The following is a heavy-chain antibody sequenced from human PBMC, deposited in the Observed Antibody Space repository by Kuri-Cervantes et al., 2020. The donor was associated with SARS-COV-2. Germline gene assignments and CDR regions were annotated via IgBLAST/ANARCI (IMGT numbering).Heavy chain of an antibody. V-gene: IGHV3-64D*06. Sequence: GESLKISCSASGFTFSSYAMHWVRQAPGKGLEYVSAISSNGGSTYYADSVKGRFTISRDNSKNTLYLRMSSLRAEDTAVYYCVKTLSPYCSGGSCSTPVIPRYGMDVWGQGTTVTVSS. J-gene: IGHJ6*02. CDR1: GFTFSSYA. D-gene: IGHD2-15*01. CDR2: ISSNGGST. CDR3: VKTLSPYCSGGSCSTPVIPRYGMDV.